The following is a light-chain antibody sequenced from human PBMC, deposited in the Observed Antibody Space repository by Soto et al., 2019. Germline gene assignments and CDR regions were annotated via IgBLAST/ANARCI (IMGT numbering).Light chain of an antibody. Sequence: QSALTQPRSVSGSPGQSVTISCTATSSDVGDYNYVSWYQQHPGKAPKLMIYDVSKRPSGVPDRFSGSKSGNTASLTISGLQAEDEADYYCCSYAGSYSLYVFGTGTKLTVL. CDR3: CSYAGSYSLYV. CDR1: SSDVGDYNY. J-gene: IGLJ1*01. V-gene: IGLV2-11*01. CDR2: DVS.